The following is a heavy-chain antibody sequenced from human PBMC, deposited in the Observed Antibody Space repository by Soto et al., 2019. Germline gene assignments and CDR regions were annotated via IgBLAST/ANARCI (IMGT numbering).Heavy chain of an antibody. D-gene: IGHD2-15*01. Sequence: GGSLRLSCAASGFTFSSYAMHWVRQAPGKGLEWVAVISYDGSNKYYADSVKGRFTISRDNSKNTLYLQMNSLRAEDTAVYYCARDCSGGSCYSGYYYYYGMDVWGQGTTVTVSS. CDR2: ISYDGSNK. CDR1: GFTFSSYA. J-gene: IGHJ6*02. CDR3: ARDCSGGSCYSGYYYYYGMDV. V-gene: IGHV3-30-3*01.